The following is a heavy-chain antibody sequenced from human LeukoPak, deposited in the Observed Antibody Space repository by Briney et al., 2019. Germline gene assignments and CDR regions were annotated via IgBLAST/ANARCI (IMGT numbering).Heavy chain of an antibody. CDR3: AREGRELLSNDDY. J-gene: IGHJ4*02. CDR1: GGSISSGDYY. CDR2: IYYSGST. D-gene: IGHD3-10*01. V-gene: IGHV4-30-4*01. Sequence: SETLSLTCTVSGGSISSGDYYWSWIRQPPGKGLEWIGCIYYSGSTYYNPSLKSRVTISVDTSKNQFSLKLSSVTAADTAVYYCAREGRELLSNDDYWGQGTLVTVSS.